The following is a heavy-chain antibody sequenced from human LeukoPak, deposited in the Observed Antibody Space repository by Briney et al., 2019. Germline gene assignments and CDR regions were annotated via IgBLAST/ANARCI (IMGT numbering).Heavy chain of an antibody. CDR2: INPSGGST. V-gene: IGHV1-46*01. J-gene: IGHJ6*02. CDR1: GYTFTSYY. Sequence: ASVKVSCKASGYTFTSYYMHWVRQAPGQGLEWMGIINPSGGSTSYAQKFQGRVTITADESTSTAYMELSSLRSEDTAVYYCASRVPTTVTTYGMDVWGQGTTVTVSS. CDR3: ASRVPTTVTTYGMDV. D-gene: IGHD4-17*01.